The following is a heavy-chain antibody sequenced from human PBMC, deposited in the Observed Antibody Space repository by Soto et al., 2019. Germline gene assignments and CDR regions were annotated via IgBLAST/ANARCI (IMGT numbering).Heavy chain of an antibody. V-gene: IGHV4-34*01. J-gene: IGHJ4*02. Sequence: SETLSLTCAVYGGSFRGYYWSGIRQPPGKGLEWIGEINHSGSTNYNPSLKSRVTISVDTSKNQFSLKLSSVTAADTAVYYCARVGTSHWFDYWGQGTLVTVSS. CDR3: ARVGTSHWFDY. D-gene: IGHD2-2*01. CDR1: GGSFRGYY. CDR2: INHSGST.